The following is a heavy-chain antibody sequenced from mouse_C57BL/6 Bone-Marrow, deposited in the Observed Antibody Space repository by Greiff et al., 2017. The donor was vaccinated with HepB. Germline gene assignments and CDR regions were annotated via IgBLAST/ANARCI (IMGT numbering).Heavy chain of an antibody. CDR1: GFNIKDDY. CDR2: IDPENGDT. CDR3: TSSPYGSSYRWYFDV. J-gene: IGHJ1*03. Sequence: VQLQQSGAELVRPGASVKLSCTASGFNIKDDYMHWVKQRPEQGLEWIGWIDPENGDTEYASKFQGKATITADTSSNTAYLQLSSLTSEDTAVYYCTSSPYGSSYRWYFDVWGTGTTVTVSS. V-gene: IGHV14-4*01. D-gene: IGHD1-1*01.